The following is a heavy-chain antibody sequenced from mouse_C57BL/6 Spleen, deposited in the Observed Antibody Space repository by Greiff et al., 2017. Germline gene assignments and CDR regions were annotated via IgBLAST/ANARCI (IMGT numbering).Heavy chain of an antibody. CDR1: GFSFNTYA. D-gene: IGHD3-1*01. CDR3: VSFGVFAY. CDR2: IRSKSNNYAT. J-gene: IGHJ3*01. V-gene: IGHV10-1*01. Sequence: EAGGGLVQPKGSLKLSCAASGFSFNTYAMNWVRQAPGKGLEWVARIRSKSNNYATYYADSVKDRFTISRDDSESMLYLQMNNLITEDTAMYYCVSFGVFAYWGQGTLVTVSA.